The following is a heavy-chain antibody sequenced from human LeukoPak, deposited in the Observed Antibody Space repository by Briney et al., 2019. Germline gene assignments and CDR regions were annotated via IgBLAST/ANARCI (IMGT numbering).Heavy chain of an antibody. J-gene: IGHJ3*02. CDR3: ARAPTYYDFWSGDAFDI. CDR2: IYSGGST. CDR1: GFTVSSNY. D-gene: IGHD3-3*01. V-gene: IGHV3-66*01. Sequence: GGSLRLSCAASGFTVSSNYMSWVRQAPGKGLEWVSVIYSGGSTYYADSVKGRFTISRDNAKNSLYLQMNSLRAEDTAVYYCARAPTYYDFWSGDAFDIWGQGTMVTVSS.